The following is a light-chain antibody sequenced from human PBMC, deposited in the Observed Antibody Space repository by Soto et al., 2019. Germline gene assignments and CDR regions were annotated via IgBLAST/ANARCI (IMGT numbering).Light chain of an antibody. V-gene: IGKV3-20*01. CDR3: QQYGSAPVT. J-gene: IGKJ3*01. Sequence: EIVLTQSPGTLSLSPGERATLSCRASQSVSSSYLAWYQQKPGQAPRLLIYGASSRATGIPDRFSGSGSGTDFTLTISRLEPEDCAVYYWQQYGSAPVTFGPGTKVDIK. CDR1: QSVSSSY. CDR2: GAS.